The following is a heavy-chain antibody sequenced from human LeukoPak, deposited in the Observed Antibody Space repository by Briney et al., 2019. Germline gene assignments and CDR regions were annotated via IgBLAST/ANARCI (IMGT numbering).Heavy chain of an antibody. CDR2: ISGSGGST. CDR3: ARHAGSGWYPTSWDY. V-gene: IGHV3-23*01. CDR1: GFTFSSYA. Sequence: GGSLRLSCAASGFTFSSYAMSWVRQAPGKGLEWVSAISGSGGSTYYADSVKGRFTISRDNSKNTLYLQMNSLRAEDTAVYYCARHAGSGWYPTSWDYWGQGTLVTVSS. D-gene: IGHD6-19*01. J-gene: IGHJ4*02.